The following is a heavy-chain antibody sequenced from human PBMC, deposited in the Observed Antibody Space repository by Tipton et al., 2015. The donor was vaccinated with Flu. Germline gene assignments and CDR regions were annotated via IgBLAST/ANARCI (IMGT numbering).Heavy chain of an antibody. CDR3: ARAVAGTSFDY. CDR1: GGSFSGYY. D-gene: IGHD6-19*01. Sequence: TLSLTCAVYGGSFSGYYWSWIRQPPGKGLEWIGEINHSGSTNYNPSLKSRVTISVDTSKNQFSLKLSSVTAADTAVYYCARAVAGTSFDYWGQGTLVTVSS. V-gene: IGHV4-34*01. CDR2: INHSGST. J-gene: IGHJ4*02.